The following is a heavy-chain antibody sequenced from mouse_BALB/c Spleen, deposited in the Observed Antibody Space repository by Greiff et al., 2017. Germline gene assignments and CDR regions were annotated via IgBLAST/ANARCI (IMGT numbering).Heavy chain of an antibody. CDR3: ARSVYYRYDRAYYAMDY. CDR1: GDSITSGY. J-gene: IGHJ4*01. CDR2: ISYSGST. D-gene: IGHD2-14*01. V-gene: IGHV3-8*02. Sequence: EVKLQESGPSLVKPSQTLSLTCSVTGDSITSGYWNWIRKFPGNKLEYMGYISYSGSTYYNPSLKSRISITRDTSKNQYYLQLNSVTTEDTATYYCARSVYYRYDRAYYAMDYWGQGTSVTVSS.